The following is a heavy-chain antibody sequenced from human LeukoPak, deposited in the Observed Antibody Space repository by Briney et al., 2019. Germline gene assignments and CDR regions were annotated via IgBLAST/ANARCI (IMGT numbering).Heavy chain of an antibody. CDR2: ISSGGHHI. J-gene: IGHJ3*01. Sequence: GGSLRLSCAASGFTFSSYTINWVRQAPGKGLQWVSSISSGGHHIYYADSVQGRFIISRDNAKNSLYLQMNSLTPEDTAVYYCAREGSLGWGQGTKVTVSS. D-gene: IGHD3-10*01. CDR1: GFTFSSYT. V-gene: IGHV3-21*01. CDR3: AREGSLG.